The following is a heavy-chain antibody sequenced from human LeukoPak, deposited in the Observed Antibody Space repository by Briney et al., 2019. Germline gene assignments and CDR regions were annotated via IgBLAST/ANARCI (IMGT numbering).Heavy chain of an antibody. CDR2: IYYSGST. D-gene: IGHD3-10*01. CDR3: ARSSRGDYYGSGSYRLAFDY. Sequence: SETLSLTCTVSGGPISSYYWSRIRQPPGKGLEWIGYIYYSGSTNYNPSLKSRVTISVDTSKNQFSLKLSSVTAADTAVYYCARSSRGDYYGSGSYRLAFDYWGQGTLVTVSS. J-gene: IGHJ4*02. V-gene: IGHV4-59*08. CDR1: GGPISSYY.